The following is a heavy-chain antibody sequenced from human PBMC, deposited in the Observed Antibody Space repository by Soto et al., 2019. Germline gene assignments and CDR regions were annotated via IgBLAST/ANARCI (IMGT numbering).Heavy chain of an antibody. D-gene: IGHD2-15*01. CDR2: IYYSGST. CDR3: ARSYRRYCSGGSCSSYYYYYMDV. Sequence: QVQLQESGPGLVKPSETLSLTCTVSGGSISSYYWSWIRQPPGKGLEWIGYIYYSGSTNYNPSLKRRVTISVDTSKNQFSLKLSSVTAADTAVYYCARSYRRYCSGGSCSSYYYYYMDVWGKGTTVTVSS. V-gene: IGHV4-59*01. CDR1: GGSISSYY. J-gene: IGHJ6*03.